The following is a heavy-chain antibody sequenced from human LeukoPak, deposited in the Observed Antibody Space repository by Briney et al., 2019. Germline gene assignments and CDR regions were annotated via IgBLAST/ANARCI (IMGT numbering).Heavy chain of an antibody. D-gene: IGHD3-16*01. V-gene: IGHV3-23*01. Sequence: PGGSLRLSCAASGFTFNNYGLIWVRQAPGKGLEWVAAISNDGGGIMYAAFVEGRFTISRDNSKNTLFLQMNSLKTEDTAVYFCASAMWGSQCTCPDYWGQGTLVTVSS. CDR1: GFTFNNYG. CDR2: ISNDGGGI. J-gene: IGHJ4*02. CDR3: ASAMWGSQCTCPDY.